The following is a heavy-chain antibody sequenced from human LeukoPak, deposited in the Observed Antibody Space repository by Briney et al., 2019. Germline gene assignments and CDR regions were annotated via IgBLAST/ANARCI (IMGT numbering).Heavy chain of an antibody. D-gene: IGHD3-22*01. CDR2: INHSGST. CDR3: ARAEEGGYYFSDDAFDI. V-gene: IGHV4-34*01. J-gene: IGHJ3*02. CDR1: GGSFSVYY. Sequence: SETLSLTCAVYGGSFSVYYWSWIRQPPGKGLEWIGEINHSGSTNYNPSLKSRVTISVDTSKNQFSLKLSSVTAADTAVYYCARAEEGGYYFSDDAFDIWGQGTMVTVSS.